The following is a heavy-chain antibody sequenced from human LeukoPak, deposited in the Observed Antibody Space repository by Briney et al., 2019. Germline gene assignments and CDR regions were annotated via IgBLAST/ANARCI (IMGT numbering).Heavy chain of an antibody. J-gene: IGHJ5*02. CDR1: GGSISSGGYY. CDR2: IYYSGST. V-gene: IGHV4-31*03. Sequence: PSETLSLTCTVSGGSISSGGYYWSWIRQHPGKGLEWIGYIYYSGSTYYNPSLKNRVTISVDTSENQFSLKLSSVTAADTAVYYCARIHCSGGSCYVPDPWGQGTLVTVSS. D-gene: IGHD2-15*01. CDR3: ARIHCSGGSCYVPDP.